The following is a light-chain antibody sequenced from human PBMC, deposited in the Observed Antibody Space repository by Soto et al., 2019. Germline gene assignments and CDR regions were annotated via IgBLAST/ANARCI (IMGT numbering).Light chain of an antibody. V-gene: IGLV2-11*01. Sequence: QSVLTQPRSVSGSPGQSVTISCTGTSSDVGRYDYVSWYQQYPGEAPKLIIYDVTERPSGVPDRFSGSKSGTSASLAITGLQAEDEADYYCQSYESSLSAYVFGTGTKVTVL. J-gene: IGLJ1*01. CDR3: QSYESSLSAYV. CDR1: SSDVGRYDY. CDR2: DVT.